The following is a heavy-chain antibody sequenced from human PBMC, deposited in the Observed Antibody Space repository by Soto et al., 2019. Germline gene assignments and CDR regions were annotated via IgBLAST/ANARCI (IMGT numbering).Heavy chain of an antibody. CDR2: IYHSGNT. D-gene: IGHD3-10*01. CDR1: GGSISSSNW. CDR3: ARRWGEGRVDY. V-gene: IGHV4-4*02. J-gene: IGHJ4*02. Sequence: QVPLQESGPGLVKPSGTLSLTCAVSGGSISSSNWWSWVRQPPGKGLEWIGEIYHSGNTNYNPSLKRRVTMAVDKSRNQFSLKLSSVTAADTAVYYCARRWGEGRVDYWGQGTLVTVSS.